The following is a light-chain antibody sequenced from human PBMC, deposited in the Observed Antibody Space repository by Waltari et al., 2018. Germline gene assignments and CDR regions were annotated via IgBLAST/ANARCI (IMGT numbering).Light chain of an antibody. V-gene: IGLV1-47*01. J-gene: IGLJ2*01. CDR3: AAWDDSLSGPV. CDR2: RNN. Sequence: QSVLTQPPSASGPPGQRVTISCAGSSSNIGSNYVYWYQQLPGTAPKLLISRNNQRPSGVPDRFSGSKSGTSVSLAISGLRSEDEADYYCAAWDDSLSGPVFGGGTKLTVL. CDR1: SSNIGSNY.